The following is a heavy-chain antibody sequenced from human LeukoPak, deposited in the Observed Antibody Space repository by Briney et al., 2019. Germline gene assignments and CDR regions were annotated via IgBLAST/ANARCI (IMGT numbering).Heavy chain of an antibody. CDR2: IYYSGST. J-gene: IGHJ6*02. V-gene: IGHV4-59*08. CDR3: ARHFPLDYDFWSGYYTDYYYGMDV. Sequence: PSETLSLTCTVSGGSISSYYWSWIRQPPGKGLEWIGYIYYSGSTNYNPSLKSRVTISVDTSKNQFSLKLSSVTAADTAVYYCARHFPLDYDFWSGYYTDYYYGMDVWGQGTTVTVSS. CDR1: GGSISSYY. D-gene: IGHD3-3*01.